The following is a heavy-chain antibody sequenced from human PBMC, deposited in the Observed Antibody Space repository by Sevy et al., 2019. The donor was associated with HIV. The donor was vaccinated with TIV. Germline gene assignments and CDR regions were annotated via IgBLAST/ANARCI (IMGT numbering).Heavy chain of an antibody. D-gene: IGHD6-19*01. CDR2: IWYDGSNK. V-gene: IGHV3-33*01. CDR1: GFTFSSYG. Sequence: GGSLRLSCAASGFTFSSYGMHWVRQAPGKGLEWVAIIWYDGSNKKYADSVKGGFSISRYNSKNTLYLQMNSLRAEDTAVYYCSREGIAVAGIGYYFYYWGQGTLVTVSS. J-gene: IGHJ4*02. CDR3: SREGIAVAGIGYYFYY.